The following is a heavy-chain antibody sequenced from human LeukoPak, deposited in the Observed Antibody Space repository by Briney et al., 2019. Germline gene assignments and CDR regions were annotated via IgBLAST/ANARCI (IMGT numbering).Heavy chain of an antibody. CDR1: GFTFSSYW. J-gene: IGHJ4*02. V-gene: IGHV3-7*01. Sequence: GGSPRLSCAASGFTFSSYWMSWVRQAPGKGLEWVANIKQDGSEKYYVDSVKGRFTISRDNAKNSLYLQMNSLRAEDTAVYYCASLLRPYYDFWSGHDYWGQGTLVTVSS. CDR2: IKQDGSEK. D-gene: IGHD3-3*01. CDR3: ASLLRPYYDFWSGHDY.